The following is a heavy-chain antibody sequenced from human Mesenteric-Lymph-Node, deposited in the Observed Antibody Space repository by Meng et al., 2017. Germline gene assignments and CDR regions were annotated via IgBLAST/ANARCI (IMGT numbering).Heavy chain of an antibody. V-gene: IGHV4-34*01. Sequence: QVQPQQGGAGLLKPSETLSLTCAVYGGSFSGYYWSWIRQPPGKGLEWIGEINHSGSTNYNPSLKSRVTISVDTSKNQFSLKLSSVTAADTAVYYCARGSRLRKLDYWGQGTLVTVSS. CDR3: ARGSRLRKLDY. CDR2: INHSGST. J-gene: IGHJ4*02. CDR1: GGSFSGYY. D-gene: IGHD5-12*01.